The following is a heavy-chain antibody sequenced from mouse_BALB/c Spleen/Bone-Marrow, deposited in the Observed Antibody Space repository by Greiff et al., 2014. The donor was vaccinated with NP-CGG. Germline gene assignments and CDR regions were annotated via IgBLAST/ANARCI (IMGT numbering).Heavy chain of an antibody. CDR1: GYRFTSYY. CDR3: ARGKDAMDY. Sequence: QVTLKESGPELVKPGASVKISCKASGYRFTSYYIHWVKQRPGQGLEWIGWIFPVSVNNKYNEKFKGKATLTADTSSSTAYMQLSSLTSEDSAVYFCARGKDAMDYWGQGTSVTVSS. CDR2: IFPVSVNN. V-gene: IGHV1-66*01. J-gene: IGHJ4*01.